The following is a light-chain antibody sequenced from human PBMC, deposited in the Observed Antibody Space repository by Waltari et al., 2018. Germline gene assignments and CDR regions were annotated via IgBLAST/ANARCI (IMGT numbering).Light chain of an antibody. J-gene: IGLJ3*02. CDR3: TSYTTSSTWV. V-gene: IGLV2-14*01. CDR1: SSDIGTYNF. Sequence: QSALTQPASVSGTPGQSITIPCTGTSSDIGTYNFVSWYQQHPGKVPKLMIFDVTKRPSGVSDRFFGSKSANTASLTISGLQAEDEANYYCTSYTTSSTWVFGGGTRLTVL. CDR2: DVT.